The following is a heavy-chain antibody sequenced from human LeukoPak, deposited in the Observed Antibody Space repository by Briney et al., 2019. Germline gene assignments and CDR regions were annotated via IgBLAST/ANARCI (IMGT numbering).Heavy chain of an antibody. Sequence: GGSLRLSCAASGFIFSSYAMSWVRQAPGKGLEWVSTISGSGGSTYYADSVKGRFTISRDNSKNTVYLQMNSLRAEDTAVYYCAKTMVTANPDYYYYCMDVWGKGTTVTVSS. D-gene: IGHD2-21*02. CDR2: ISGSGGST. CDR3: AKTMVTANPDYYYYCMDV. V-gene: IGHV3-23*01. J-gene: IGHJ6*03. CDR1: GFIFSSYA.